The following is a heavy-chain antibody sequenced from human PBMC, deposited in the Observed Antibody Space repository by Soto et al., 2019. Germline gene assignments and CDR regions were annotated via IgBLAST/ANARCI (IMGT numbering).Heavy chain of an antibody. Sequence: ASVKVSCKASGYTFTSYAMHWVRQAPGQRLEWMVWINAGNGNTKYSQKFQGRVTITRDTSASTAYMELSSLRSEDTAVYYCARAPSWYNFDYWGQGTLVTVSS. CDR1: GYTFTSYA. D-gene: IGHD6-13*01. CDR3: ARAPSWYNFDY. V-gene: IGHV1-3*01. J-gene: IGHJ4*02. CDR2: INAGNGNT.